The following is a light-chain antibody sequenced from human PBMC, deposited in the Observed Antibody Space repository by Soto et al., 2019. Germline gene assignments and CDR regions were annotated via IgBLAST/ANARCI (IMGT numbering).Light chain of an antibody. Sequence: QSALTQPASVSGSPGQSITISCTGTSNDIGAYNYVSWYQQYPGKVPTLLIYEVTFRPSGVSNRFSGSKSGNTASLTISGLQTEDEADYYCGSYASANLIFGAGTQLTVL. CDR1: SNDIGAYNY. J-gene: IGLJ2*01. CDR3: GSYASANLI. V-gene: IGLV2-14*01. CDR2: EVT.